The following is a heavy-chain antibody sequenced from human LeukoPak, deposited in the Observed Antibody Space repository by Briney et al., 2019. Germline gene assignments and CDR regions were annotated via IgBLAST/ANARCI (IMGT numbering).Heavy chain of an antibody. V-gene: IGHV3-23*01. Sequence: GGSLRLSCAASGFTFSNYAMSWVRQAPGKGLEWVSAISASGGNTYYADSVKGRFTISRDNSKNTLYLQMNSLRAEDTAVYYCATNSGAYYYGSGSYYTYWGQGTLVTVSS. CDR2: ISASGGNT. D-gene: IGHD3-10*01. CDR1: GFTFSNYA. CDR3: ATNSGAYYYGSGSYYTY. J-gene: IGHJ4*02.